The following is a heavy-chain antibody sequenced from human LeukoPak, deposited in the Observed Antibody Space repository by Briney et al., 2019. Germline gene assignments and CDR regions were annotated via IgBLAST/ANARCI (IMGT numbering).Heavy chain of an antibody. J-gene: IGHJ4*02. Sequence: GGSLRLSCAASGFTFSAYAMSWVRQAPGKGLEWVSCIDATGGGIYYADSVRGRFIISRDNSKKMVYLQMDSLRTEDTAIYYCAKGKVNHLEAFDYWGQGTLVAVSS. CDR3: AKGKVNHLEAFDY. D-gene: IGHD1-1*01. CDR2: IDATGGGI. CDR1: GFTFSAYA. V-gene: IGHV3-23*01.